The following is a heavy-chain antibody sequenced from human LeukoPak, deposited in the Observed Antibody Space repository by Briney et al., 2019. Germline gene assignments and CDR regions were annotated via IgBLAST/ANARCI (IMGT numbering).Heavy chain of an antibody. CDR2: IYRGGSP. CDR3: ARVNINNWHSCDY. CDR1: GGSISSNNW. D-gene: IGHD1-1*01. J-gene: IGHJ4*02. V-gene: IGHV4-4*02. Sequence: PSETLSLTCAVSGGSISSNNWWGWVRQPPGKGLEWIGEIYRGGSPNYNPSLKSRVTISVDKSRNHFSLNLSSVTAADTAVYYCARVNINNWHSCDYWGQGTLVTVSS.